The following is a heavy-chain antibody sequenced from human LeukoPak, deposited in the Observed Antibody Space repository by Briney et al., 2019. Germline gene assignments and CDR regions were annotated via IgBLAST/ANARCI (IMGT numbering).Heavy chain of an antibody. CDR3: ARLGYGSGWLMGIDY. CDR2: INTSGGST. Sequence: ASVKVSCKASGYTFTSYYMHWVRQAPGQGLEWMGIINTSGGSTSYAQKFQGRVTMTRDTATSTVYLELSSLRSEDTAVYYCARLGYGSGWLMGIDYWGQGTLVTVSS. J-gene: IGHJ4*02. CDR1: GYTFTSYY. V-gene: IGHV1-46*01. D-gene: IGHD6-19*01.